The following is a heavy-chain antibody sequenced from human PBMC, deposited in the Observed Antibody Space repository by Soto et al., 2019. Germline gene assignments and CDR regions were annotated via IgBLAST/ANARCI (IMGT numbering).Heavy chain of an antibody. CDR1: GFTFSSYS. J-gene: IGHJ4*02. CDR2: ISSSSSTI. Sequence: GGSLRLSCAASGFTFSSYSMNWVRQAPGKGLEWVSYISSSSSTIYYADSVKGRFTISRDNAKNSLYLQMNSLRAEDTAVYYCARVPTVRSFVWLSAQYNYFDYSGQGTLVTVS. V-gene: IGHV3-48*01. D-gene: IGHD3-3*01. CDR3: ARVPTVRSFVWLSAQYNYFDY.